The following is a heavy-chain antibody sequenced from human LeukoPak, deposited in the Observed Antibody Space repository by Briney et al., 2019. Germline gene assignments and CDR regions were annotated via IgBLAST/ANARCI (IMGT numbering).Heavy chain of an antibody. CDR3: ARGLRFLEWKHFNWFDP. J-gene: IGHJ5*02. CDR1: GGSFSGSY. D-gene: IGHD3-3*01. V-gene: IGHV4-34*01. Sequence: SETLSLTCAVSGGSFSGSYWIWLRQPPGKGLEWIGEINHSGSTNYNPSLKSRVTISVDTSKNQFSLKLSSVTAADTAVYYCARGLRFLEWKHFNWFDPWGQGTLVTVSS. CDR2: INHSGST.